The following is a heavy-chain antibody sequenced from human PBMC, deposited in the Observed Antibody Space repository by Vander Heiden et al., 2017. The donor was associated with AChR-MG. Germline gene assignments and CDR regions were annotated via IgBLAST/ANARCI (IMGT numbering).Heavy chain of an antibody. D-gene: IGHD5-18*01. J-gene: IGHJ4*02. CDR2: ISGGGGSI. CDR1: GFTFSSYA. Sequence: EVQLLESGGDVVQPGGSLRLSCAATGFTFSSYAMSWVRQAPGKGVEWVSSISGGGGSIHYADSVKGRFTISRDNSHNTVYLQMNSLRADDTAEYYCAKEAGYSYGYTDYWGQGTPVTVSS. V-gene: IGHV3-23*01. CDR3: AKEAGYSYGYTDY.